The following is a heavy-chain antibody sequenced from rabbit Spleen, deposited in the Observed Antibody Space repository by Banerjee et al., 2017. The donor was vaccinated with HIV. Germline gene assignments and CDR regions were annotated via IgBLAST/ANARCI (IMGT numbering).Heavy chain of an antibody. D-gene: IGHD3-3*01. CDR2: IYPITETT. CDR1: GFTISNYW. J-gene: IGHJ4*01. V-gene: IGHV1S7*01. Sequence: QLEESGGRLVQHGGSMTLSCKAYGFTISNYWMNWVRQAPGKGLEWIGIIYPITETTYYANGVNGRFTISSDNAQNTVDLQMNSLTAADSATYFCAREDVTCSVSLWGPGTLVTVS. CDR3: AREDVTCSVSL.